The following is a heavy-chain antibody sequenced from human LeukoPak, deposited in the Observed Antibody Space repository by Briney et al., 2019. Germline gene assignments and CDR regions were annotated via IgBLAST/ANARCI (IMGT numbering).Heavy chain of an antibody. Sequence: SETLSLTCTVSGGSVSSGSYYWSWIRQPPGKGLEWIGYIYYSGSTNYNPSLKSRVTISVDTSKNQFSLKLSSVTAADTAVYYCARVDTAYYYYGMDVWGQGTTVTVSS. CDR3: ARVDTAYYYYGMDV. J-gene: IGHJ6*02. CDR2: IYYSGST. V-gene: IGHV4-61*01. D-gene: IGHD5-18*01. CDR1: GGSVSSGSYY.